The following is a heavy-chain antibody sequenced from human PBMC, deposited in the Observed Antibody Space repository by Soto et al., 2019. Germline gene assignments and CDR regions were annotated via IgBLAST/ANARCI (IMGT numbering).Heavy chain of an antibody. V-gene: IGHV3-23*01. CDR2: ITGDGHRT. CDR3: AKRDYYDSATFSPLFES. J-gene: IGHJ4*02. D-gene: IGHD3-22*01. Sequence: LRLSCTASGFTFSGYAMSWVRQSPGKELEWVAAITGDGHRTYYADFVEGRFTISRDNSKKTLFLQMNSLRTEDTAIYHYAKRDYYDSATFSPLFESWGQGVLVTVSS. CDR1: GFTFSGYA.